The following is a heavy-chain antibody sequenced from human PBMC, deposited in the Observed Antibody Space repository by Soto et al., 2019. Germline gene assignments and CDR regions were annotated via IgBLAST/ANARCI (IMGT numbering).Heavy chain of an antibody. J-gene: IGHJ4*02. D-gene: IGHD2-8*02. V-gene: IGHV4-59*12. CDR1: GGSIGTYY. Sequence: PSETLSLTCSVSGGSIGTYYWSWIRQAPGKGLEWIGGIYHSGSTNYNPSLKSRVTISVDASKNQFSLKLTSVTAADTAVYYCARDKITGLFDYWGQGTLVTVSS. CDR2: IYHSGST. CDR3: ARDKITGLFDY.